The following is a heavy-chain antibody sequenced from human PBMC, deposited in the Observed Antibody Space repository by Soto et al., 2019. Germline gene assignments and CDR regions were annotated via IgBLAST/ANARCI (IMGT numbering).Heavy chain of an antibody. J-gene: IGHJ4*02. CDR2: ISGSGGST. D-gene: IGHD1-26*01. CDR3: AKQVWELLDFDY. V-gene: IGHV3-23*01. CDR1: GFTFSSYA. Sequence: EVQLLESGGGLVQPGGSLRLSCAASGFTFSSYAMSGVRQAPVKGLEWVSAISGSGGSTYDADSVKGRFSISRDNSKNTLYLQMKSLRAEDTAVYYCAKQVWELLDFDYLGQGTLVTVSS.